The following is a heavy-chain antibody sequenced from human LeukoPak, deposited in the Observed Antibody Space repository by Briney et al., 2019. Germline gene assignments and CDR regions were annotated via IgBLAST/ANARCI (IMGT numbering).Heavy chain of an antibody. D-gene: IGHD1-26*01. CDR3: VKDLSRVGATAHWFDP. J-gene: IGHJ5*02. V-gene: IGHV3-23*01. CDR1: GFTFNSYA. Sequence: GGSLRLSCAVSGFTFNSYAMSWVRQAPGKGLEWVSSISDSGSIKNYADSVKGRFTMSRDNSKNTLYLQMNSLRAEDTAVYYCVKDLSRVGATAHWFDPWGQGTLVTVSS. CDR2: ISDSGSIK.